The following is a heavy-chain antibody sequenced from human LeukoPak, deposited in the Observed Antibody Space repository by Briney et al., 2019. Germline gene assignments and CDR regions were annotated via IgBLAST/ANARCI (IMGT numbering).Heavy chain of an antibody. V-gene: IGHV3-30*02. CDR1: GFTFSSYG. J-gene: IGHJ4*02. D-gene: IGHD2-2*01. CDR3: AKGRSTSIDY. CDR2: IRYDGSNK. Sequence: GGSLRLSCAASGFTFSSYGMHWVRQAPGKGLEWVAFIRYDGSNKYYADSVKGRFTISRDNSKNTLYLQMNSLRAEDTAVYYCAKGRSTSIDYWGQGTLVTVSS.